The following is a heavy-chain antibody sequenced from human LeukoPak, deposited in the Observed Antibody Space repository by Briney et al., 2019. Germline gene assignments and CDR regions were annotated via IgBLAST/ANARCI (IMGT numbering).Heavy chain of an antibody. V-gene: IGHV4-59*01. CDR3: ARGNGWYYFYYFDY. D-gene: IGHD6-19*01. CDR2: IYYSGST. CDR1: GGSISSYY. J-gene: IGHJ4*02. Sequence: SETLSLTCTVSGGSISSYYWSWIRQPPGKGLEWIGYIYYSGSTNYNPSLKSRVTISVDTSKNQFSLKLSSVTAADTAVYYCARGNGWYYFYYFDYWGQGTLVTVSS.